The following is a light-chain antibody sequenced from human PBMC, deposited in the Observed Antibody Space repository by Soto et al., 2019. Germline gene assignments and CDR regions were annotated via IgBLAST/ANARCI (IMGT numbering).Light chain of an antibody. CDR3: QHYSSSRQAFT. J-gene: IGKJ3*01. CDR2: GAS. Sequence: EIVLTQFPATLSLSPGERATLSCRASQSISSTYLAWYQQKPVQAPRLLIYGASSRATDIPDRFSGSGSGTDFTLTISRLEPEDFAVYYCQHYSSSRQAFTFGPGTTVDIK. CDR1: QSISSTY. V-gene: IGKV3-20*01.